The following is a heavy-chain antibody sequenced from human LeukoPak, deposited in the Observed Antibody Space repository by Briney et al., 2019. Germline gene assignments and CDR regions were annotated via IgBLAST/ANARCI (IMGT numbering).Heavy chain of an antibody. J-gene: IGHJ5*02. D-gene: IGHD2-15*01. V-gene: IGHV1-8*01. CDR2: MNPNSGNT. CDR1: GYTSTSYD. CDR3: ARGGVAAQTYTDNWFDP. Sequence: ASVKVSCKASGYTSTSYDINWVRQATGQGLEWMGLMNPNSGNTGYAQKFQGRVTMTRNTSISTAYMELSSLRSEDTAVYYCARGGVAAQTYTDNWFDPWGQGTLVTVSS.